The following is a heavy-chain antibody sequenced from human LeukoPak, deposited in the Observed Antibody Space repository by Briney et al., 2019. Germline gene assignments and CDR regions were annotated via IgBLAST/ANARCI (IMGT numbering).Heavy chain of an antibody. J-gene: IGHJ6*03. CDR2: INLSGGST. Sequence: ASVTVSCKASGYTFTSYYMHWVGQARGQGGEGVGMINLSGGSTSYAQKLQGRLTMTRDMSTSTVYMELSSLRSEDTAVYYCARGRKIAARLYYYYYIDVWGKGTTVTVSS. D-gene: IGHD6-6*01. CDR3: ARGRKIAARLYYYYYIDV. CDR1: GYTFTSYY. V-gene: IGHV1-46*01.